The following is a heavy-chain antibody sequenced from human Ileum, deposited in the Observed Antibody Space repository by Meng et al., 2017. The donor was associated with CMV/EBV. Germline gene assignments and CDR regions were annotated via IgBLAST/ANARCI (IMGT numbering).Heavy chain of an antibody. CDR1: CASCNKDNDY. V-gene: IGHV4-39*07. CDR2: VHNNGGT. D-gene: IGHD3-10*01. Sequence: LPLEETGPRLRKPSETLSLICTFTCASCNKDNDYWAWSRQSPRKGLEWIGSVHNNGGTYHNPSLRSRVTISVDTSKHQFSLRMNSVTAADTAIYYCAKDLPRGPSDYWSQGTLVTVSS. CDR3: AKDLPRGPSDY. J-gene: IGHJ4*02.